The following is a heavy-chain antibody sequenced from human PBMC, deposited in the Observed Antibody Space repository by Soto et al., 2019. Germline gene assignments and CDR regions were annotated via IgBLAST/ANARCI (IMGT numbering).Heavy chain of an antibody. CDR3: ARASDIVVVVAEEFDY. Sequence: ASVKVSCKASGYTFTNYGITWVRQAPGQGLEWMGWISNYNGKTNYAQILQGRVTMTTDTSTRTAYMELRSLRSDDTAVYYCARASDIVVVVAEEFDYWGQGTLVTVSS. J-gene: IGHJ4*02. CDR2: ISNYNGKT. CDR1: GYTFTNYG. D-gene: IGHD2-15*01. V-gene: IGHV1-18*01.